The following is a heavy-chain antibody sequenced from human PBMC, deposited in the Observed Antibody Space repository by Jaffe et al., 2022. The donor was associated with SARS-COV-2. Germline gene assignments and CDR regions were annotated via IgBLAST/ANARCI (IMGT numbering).Heavy chain of an antibody. CDR2: IGTAGDT. CDR3: AREGESRYFDL. Sequence: EVQLVESGGGLVQPGGSLRLSCAASGFTFSSYDMHWVRQATGKGLEWVSAIGTAGDTYYPGSVKGRFTISRENAKNSLYLQMNSLRAGDTAVYYCAREGESRYFDLWGRGTLVTVSS. D-gene: IGHD2-21*01. V-gene: IGHV3-13*01. J-gene: IGHJ2*01. CDR1: GFTFSSYD.